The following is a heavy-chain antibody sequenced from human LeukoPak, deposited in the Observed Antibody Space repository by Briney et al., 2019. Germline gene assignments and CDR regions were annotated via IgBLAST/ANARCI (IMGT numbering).Heavy chain of an antibody. V-gene: IGHV4-34*01. CDR1: GGSFSGYY. J-gene: IGHJ3*01. CDR3: ASSPWYNSEPSF. D-gene: IGHD6-19*01. CDR2: IYYSGST. Sequence: SETLSLTCAVYGGSFSGYYWSWIRQPPGKGLEWIGSIYYSGSTYYNPSLKSRVTISVDTSKNQFSLKLSSVTAADTAVFYCASSPWYNSEPSFWGQGTMVTVSS.